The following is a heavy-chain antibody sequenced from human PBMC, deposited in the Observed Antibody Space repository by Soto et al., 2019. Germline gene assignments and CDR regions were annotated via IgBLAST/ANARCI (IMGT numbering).Heavy chain of an antibody. CDR2: IWYDGSNK. J-gene: IGHJ4*02. CDR3: ARSYSGYDSVGY. V-gene: IGHV3-33*01. Sequence: GGSLRLSCAASGFPFSSYGMHWVRQAPGKGLEWVAIIWYDGSNKYYAESVKGRFTISREDSKNTLYLQMNSLRAEDTAVYYSARSYSGYDSVGYWGQGTLVTVSS. D-gene: IGHD5-12*01. CDR1: GFPFSSYG.